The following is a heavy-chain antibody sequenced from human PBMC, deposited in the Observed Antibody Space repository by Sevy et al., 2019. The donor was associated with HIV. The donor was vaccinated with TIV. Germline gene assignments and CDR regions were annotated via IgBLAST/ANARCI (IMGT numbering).Heavy chain of an antibody. Sequence: SETLSLTCAVYDGSLSGYYWSWIRQSPGEGLEWIGQINYIGTTNYTPSLSSRLTISVDTSKNQFSLRLRTVTAADTAIYYCARDPYDCGGDCYVSGVFDIWGQGTLVTVSS. CDR3: ARDPYDCGGDCYVSGVFDI. V-gene: IGHV4-34*01. D-gene: IGHD2-21*01. CDR1: DGSLSGYY. J-gene: IGHJ3*02. CDR2: INYIGTT.